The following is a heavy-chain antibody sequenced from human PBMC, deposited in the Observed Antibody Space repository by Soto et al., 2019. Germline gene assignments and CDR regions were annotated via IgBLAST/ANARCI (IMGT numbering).Heavy chain of an antibody. J-gene: IGHJ6*02. D-gene: IGHD4-17*01. CDR3: ARSSGDDFFYYGLVV. Sequence: VSGASITSHYWNWIRQSAGEGLQWIGRVYARGATDYNPSLKSRVTISGDTSKNQFSLKLTSVTAADTAVYYCARSSGDDFFYYGLVVWGHGTTVTASS. CDR2: VYARGAT. CDR1: GASITSHY. V-gene: IGHV4-59*10.